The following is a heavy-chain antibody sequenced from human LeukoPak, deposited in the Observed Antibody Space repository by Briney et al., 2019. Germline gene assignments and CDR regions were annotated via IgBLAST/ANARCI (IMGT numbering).Heavy chain of an antibody. CDR1: GFTFSSYW. Sequence: GGSLRLSCAASGFTFSSYWMHWVRQAPGEGLVWVSLIRSDGSSTSYADSVKGRFTISRDNAKNTLYLQMNSLRAEDTAVYYCRVWFGDLLYDYWGQGTLVTVSS. CDR3: RVWFGDLLYDY. J-gene: IGHJ4*02. CDR2: IRSDGSST. D-gene: IGHD3-10*01. V-gene: IGHV3-74*01.